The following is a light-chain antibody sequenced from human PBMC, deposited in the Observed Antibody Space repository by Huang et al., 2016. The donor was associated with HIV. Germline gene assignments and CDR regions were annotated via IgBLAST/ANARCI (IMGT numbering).Light chain of an antibody. J-gene: IGKJ4*01. V-gene: IGKV1-39*01. CDR1: QSISDY. CDR2: AAS. CDR3: QQSFTIPLS. Sequence: DIQMTQSPSSLSASMGDRVTITCRASQSISDYLNWYQQKPGEAPRLLIHAASTLSSGFPSRFSGSGFGTDFTLTISGLQSEDYATYYCQQSFTIPLSFGGGTKVDIK.